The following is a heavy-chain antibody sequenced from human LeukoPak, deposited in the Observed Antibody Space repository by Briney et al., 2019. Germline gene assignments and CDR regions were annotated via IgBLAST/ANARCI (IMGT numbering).Heavy chain of an antibody. CDR3: ARGGPLYMMVRKVGPALDY. CDR1: GGSFSGYY. V-gene: IGHV4-34*01. J-gene: IGHJ4*02. D-gene: IGHD3-10*01. CDR2: INHSGST. Sequence: SETLSLTCAVYGGSFSGYYWSWIRQPPGKGLGWIGEINHSGSTNYNPSLKSRVTISVDTSKNQFSLKLSSVTVADTAVYYCARGGPLYMMVRKVGPALDYWGQGTLVTVSS.